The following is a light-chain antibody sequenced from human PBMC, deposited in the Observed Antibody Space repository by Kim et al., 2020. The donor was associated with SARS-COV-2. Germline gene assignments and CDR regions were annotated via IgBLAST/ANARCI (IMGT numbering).Light chain of an antibody. CDR1: QGTSSY. CDR3: QQLNSYPRT. J-gene: IGKJ2*01. CDR2: AAS. Sequence: DIQLTQSPSFLSASVGDRVTITCRASQGTSSYLAWFQQKPGKAPKLLIYAASTLQSGVPSRFSGSGSGTEFTLTISSLQPEDFATYYCQQLNSYPRTFGQGTKLEI. V-gene: IGKV1-9*01.